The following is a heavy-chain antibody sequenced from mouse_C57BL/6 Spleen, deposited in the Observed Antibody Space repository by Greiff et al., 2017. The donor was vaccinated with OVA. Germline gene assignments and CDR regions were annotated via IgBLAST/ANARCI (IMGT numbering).Heavy chain of an antibody. CDR2: ISSGSSTI. Sequence: EVKVVESGGGLVKPGGSLKLSCAASGFTFSDYGMHWVRQAPETGLEWVAYISSGSSTIYYADTVKGRFTISRDNAKNTLLLQMTSLSSEDTAMYYCARGGRLGLWYFDVWGTGTTVTVSS. CDR1: GFTFSDYG. CDR3: ARGGRLGLWYFDV. D-gene: IGHD3-1*01. J-gene: IGHJ1*03. V-gene: IGHV5-17*01.